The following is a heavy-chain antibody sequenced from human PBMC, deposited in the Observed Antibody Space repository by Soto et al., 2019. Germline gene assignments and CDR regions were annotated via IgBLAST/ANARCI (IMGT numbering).Heavy chain of an antibody. D-gene: IGHD3-9*01. CDR2: INGGGDST. J-gene: IGHJ4*02. CDR3: ARDRGNFDWPPLGYFDL. Sequence: HPGGSLRLSCAASGFTFSSYAMSWVRQAPGKGLEWVSGINGGGDSTYFADSVRGRFTISRDNAQNSLFLQMNSLRDEDTAVYYCARDRGNFDWPPLGYFDLWGQGTLVTVSS. CDR1: GFTFSSYA. V-gene: IGHV3-23*01.